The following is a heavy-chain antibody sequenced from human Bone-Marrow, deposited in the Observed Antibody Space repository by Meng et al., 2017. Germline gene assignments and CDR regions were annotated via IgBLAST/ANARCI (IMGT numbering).Heavy chain of an antibody. V-gene: IGHV4-59*01. D-gene: IGHD6-13*01. CDR3: ARDIGYSSSSPTVYYGMDV. CDR2: IYYSGST. Sequence: SETLSLTCTVSGGSISSYYWSWIRQPPGKGLEWIGYIYYSGSTNYNPSLKSRVTISVDTSKNQFSLKLSSVTDADTAVYYCARDIGYSSSSPTVYYGMDVWGQGTTVTVSS. CDR1: GGSISSYY. J-gene: IGHJ6*02.